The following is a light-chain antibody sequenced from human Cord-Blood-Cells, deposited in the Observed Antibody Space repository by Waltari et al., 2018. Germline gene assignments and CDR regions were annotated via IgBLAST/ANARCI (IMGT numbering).Light chain of an antibody. CDR3: CSYAGSSTVV. Sequence: QSALTQPASVSGSPGQSITISCTGTSSVVGSYDLVSWYQQHPGKAPKLMIYEGSKGPSGVSNGFSGSKSGNTASLTISGLQAEDEADYYCCSYAGSSTVVFGGGTKLTVL. CDR1: SSVVGSYDL. V-gene: IGLV2-23*01. CDR2: EGS. J-gene: IGLJ2*01.